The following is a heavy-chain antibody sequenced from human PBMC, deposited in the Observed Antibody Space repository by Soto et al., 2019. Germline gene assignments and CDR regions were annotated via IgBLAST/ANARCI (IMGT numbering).Heavy chain of an antibody. CDR2: TSYDGSNK. D-gene: IGHD2-21*02. CDR1: RFTFSGYG. CDR3: AKGGRAYCGGDCRYYFDY. Sequence: QVQLVESGGGVVQPGRSLRLSCAASRFTFSGYGMHWVRQAPGKGLEWVAVTSYDGSNKFYADSVKGRFTISRDNSKNTLYLQMNSLRADDTAVYYCAKGGRAYCGGDCRYYFDYWGQGTLVTVSS. V-gene: IGHV3-30*18. J-gene: IGHJ4*02.